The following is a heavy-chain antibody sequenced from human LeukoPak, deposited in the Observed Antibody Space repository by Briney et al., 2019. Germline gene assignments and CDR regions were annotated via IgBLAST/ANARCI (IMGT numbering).Heavy chain of an antibody. V-gene: IGHV3-48*04. CDR3: ARAEACTNTTCYVAPCYN. Sequence: GGSLRLSCAASGFTFSSYAMSWVRQAPGKGLEWLSYISSRSSTIYYADSVKGRFTISRDNAKNSLYLQMNGLRAEDTAVYYCARAEACTNTTCYVAPCYNWGQGTLVTVSS. CDR1: GFTFSSYA. J-gene: IGHJ4*02. D-gene: IGHD2-2*01. CDR2: ISSRSSTI.